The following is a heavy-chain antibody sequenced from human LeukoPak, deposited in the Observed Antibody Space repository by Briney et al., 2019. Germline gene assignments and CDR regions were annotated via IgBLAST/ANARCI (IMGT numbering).Heavy chain of an antibody. V-gene: IGHV1-2*02. CDR2: INPNSGGT. D-gene: IGHD3-16*01. Sequence: ASVKVSCKASGYTFTSYGISWVRQAPGQGLEWMGWINPNSGGTNYAQKFQGRVTMTRDTSISTAYMELSRLRSDDTAVYYCARGARGSRFDYWGQGTLVTVSS. J-gene: IGHJ4*02. CDR1: GYTFTSYG. CDR3: ARGARGSRFDY.